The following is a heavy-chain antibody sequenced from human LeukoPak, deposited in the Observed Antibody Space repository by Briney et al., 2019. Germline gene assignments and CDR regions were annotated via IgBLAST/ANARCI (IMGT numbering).Heavy chain of an antibody. D-gene: IGHD3-10*01. J-gene: IGHJ5*02. Sequence: PSQTLSLTRAVSIGSISSGGSSWSSIRQPPGKGLGWIGYIYQSGSTYYNPSLQSRVSISVDRSKNQFSLKVSSVTAADTPVYYCARTTGGSRELHLWPRGT. V-gene: IGHV4-30-2*01. CDR2: IYQSGST. CDR3: ARTTGGSRELHL. CDR1: IGSISSGGSS.